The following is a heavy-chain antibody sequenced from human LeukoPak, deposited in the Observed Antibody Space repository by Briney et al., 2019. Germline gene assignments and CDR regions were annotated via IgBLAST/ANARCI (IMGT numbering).Heavy chain of an antibody. Sequence: GGSLRLSCAASGFTFSSYDMNWVRQAPGKGLEWVPALSYSGGNTYYADSVKGRFTISRDNSKNTLYLQMNSLRAEDTAVYYCAKVTYDYVWGSYRSAYSDYWGQGTLVTVSS. CDR2: LSYSGGNT. V-gene: IGHV3-23*01. CDR3: AKVTYDYVWGSYRSAYSDY. D-gene: IGHD3-16*02. J-gene: IGHJ4*02. CDR1: GFTFSSYD.